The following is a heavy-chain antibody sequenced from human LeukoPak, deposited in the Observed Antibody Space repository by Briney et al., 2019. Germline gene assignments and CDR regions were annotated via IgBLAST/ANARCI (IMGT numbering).Heavy chain of an antibody. CDR3: ARGTHPAIANY. Sequence: PGGSLRLSCAASGFTFNNYNMNWVRQAPGKGLEWVSSISSSSTYIYYAVSVKGRFTISRDNAKNSLYLQMNSLRAEDTAVYYCARGTHPAIANYWGQGTLVTVSS. CDR1: GFTFNNYN. D-gene: IGHD6-13*01. J-gene: IGHJ4*02. V-gene: IGHV3-21*01. CDR2: ISSSSTYI.